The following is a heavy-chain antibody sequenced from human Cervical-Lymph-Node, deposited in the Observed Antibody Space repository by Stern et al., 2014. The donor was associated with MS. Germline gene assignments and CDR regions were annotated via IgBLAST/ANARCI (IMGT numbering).Heavy chain of an antibody. CDR1: GGSISRSTYY. CDR2: IYYSGTT. D-gene: IGHD5-12*01. J-gene: IGHJ4*02. Sequence: QVQLQESGPGLVKPSETLSLTCSVSGGSISRSTYYWGWIRQPPGKGLEWIGSIYYSGTTYYNPSLKSRVTLETSTNPLSLRLTSVTAADTAVYYCARHDGWLPHYWSQGTLVTVSS. V-gene: IGHV4-39*01. CDR3: ARHDGWLPHY.